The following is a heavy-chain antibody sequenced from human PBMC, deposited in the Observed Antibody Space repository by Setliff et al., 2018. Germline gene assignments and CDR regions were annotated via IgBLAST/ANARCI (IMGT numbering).Heavy chain of an antibody. D-gene: IGHD1-26*01. CDR2: IAAGNGDT. CDR1: GYTFSESI. CDR3: AASVGGAPYYYGLDV. V-gene: IGHV1-18*01. J-gene: IGHJ6*02. Sequence: ASVKVSCKASGYTFSESIVSWVRQAPGQGLEWMGWIAAGNGDTEYSQKFQGRITITRDTSASTFYMELSSLRSEDTALYSCAASVGGAPYYYGLDVWGQGTTVTVSS.